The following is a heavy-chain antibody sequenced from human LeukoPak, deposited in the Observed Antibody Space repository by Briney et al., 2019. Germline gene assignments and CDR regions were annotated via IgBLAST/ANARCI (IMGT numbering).Heavy chain of an antibody. CDR2: ISGSGGST. V-gene: IGHV3-23*01. CDR3: ATKLVVVPAASQG. J-gene: IGHJ4*02. D-gene: IGHD2-2*01. CDR1: GFTFSSYA. Sequence: PGGSLRLSCAASGFTFSSYAMSWVRQAPGKGLEWVSAISGSGGSTYYADSVKGRFTISRDNSKNTLYLQMNSLRAEDTAVYYCATKLVVVPAASQGWGQGTLVTVSS.